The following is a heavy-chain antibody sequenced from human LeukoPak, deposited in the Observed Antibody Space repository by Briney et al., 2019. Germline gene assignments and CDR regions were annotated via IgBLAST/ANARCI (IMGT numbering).Heavy chain of an antibody. D-gene: IGHD6-19*01. J-gene: IGHJ4*02. CDR3: ARDPQQWLGFDY. Sequence: GGTLRLSCAASGFTFSSYWMHWVRQAPGKGLVWVSRINSDGSSTSYADSVKGRFTISRDNAKNTLYLQMNSLRAEDTAVYYCARDPQQWLGFDYWGQGTLVTVSS. V-gene: IGHV3-74*01. CDR1: GFTFSSYW. CDR2: INSDGSST.